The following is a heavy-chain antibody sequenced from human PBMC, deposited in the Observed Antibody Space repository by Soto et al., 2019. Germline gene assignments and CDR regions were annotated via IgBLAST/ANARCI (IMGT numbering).Heavy chain of an antibody. Sequence: ASVKVSCKVSGYTLTELSMHWVRQAPGKGLEWKGGFDPEDGETIYAQKFQGRVTMTEDTSTDTAYMELSSLRSEDTAVYYCATGRGYSYGYRDAFDIWGQGTMVTVSS. V-gene: IGHV1-24*01. CDR3: ATGRGYSYGYRDAFDI. CDR1: GYTLTELS. CDR2: FDPEDGET. J-gene: IGHJ3*02. D-gene: IGHD5-18*01.